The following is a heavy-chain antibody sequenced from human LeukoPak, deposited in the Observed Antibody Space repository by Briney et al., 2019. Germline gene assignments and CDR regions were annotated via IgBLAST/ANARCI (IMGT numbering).Heavy chain of an antibody. CDR3: ARGAGLWFGEQYYFDY. CDR2: IYHSGST. Sequence: SETLSLTCAVSGGSISSSNWWSWVRQPPGKGLEWVGEIYHSGSTNYNPSLKSRVTISVDKSKNQFSLKLSSVTAADTAVYYCARGAGLWFGEQYYFDYWGQGTLVTVSS. J-gene: IGHJ4*02. V-gene: IGHV4-4*02. D-gene: IGHD3-10*01. CDR1: GGSISSSNW.